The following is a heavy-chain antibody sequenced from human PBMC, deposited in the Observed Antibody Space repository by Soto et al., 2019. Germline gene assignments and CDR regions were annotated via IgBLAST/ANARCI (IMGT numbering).Heavy chain of an antibody. V-gene: IGHV4-59*01. D-gene: IGHD6-6*01. CDR2: IYYSGST. CDR1: GGSISSYY. CDR3: ARRYSSSSGIDY. J-gene: IGHJ4*02. Sequence: PSETLSLTCTVSGGSISSYYWSWIRQPPGKGLEWIGYIYYSGSTNYNPSLKSRVTISVDTSKNQFSLKLSSVTAADTAVYYCARRYSSSSGIDYWGQGTLVTVS.